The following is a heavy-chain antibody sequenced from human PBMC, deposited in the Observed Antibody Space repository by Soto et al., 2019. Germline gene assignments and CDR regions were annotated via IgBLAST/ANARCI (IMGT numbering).Heavy chain of an antibody. Sequence: EVQLVESGGGMVQPGGSLRVSCAASGFTLSSYSMHWVGQAPGKGLEWVSYISGSGGTIYYADSVKGRFTISRDNAMNSLSGQMNSLRDEDTAVYFCARETGLRSSGWSYYFDFWGQGTRVTVSS. CDR1: GFTLSSYS. D-gene: IGHD6-19*01. CDR2: ISGSGGTI. V-gene: IGHV3-48*02. J-gene: IGHJ4*02. CDR3: ARETGLRSSGWSYYFDF.